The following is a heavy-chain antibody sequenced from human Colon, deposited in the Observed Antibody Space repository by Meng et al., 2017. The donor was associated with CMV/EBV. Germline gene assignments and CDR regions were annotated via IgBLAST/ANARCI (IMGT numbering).Heavy chain of an antibody. J-gene: IGHJ5*02. Sequence: ESLKISCNVSGGSMSSYYWTWIRQPPGKGLEWIGYIYSGGSTNYNPSLKSRLTISVDTSKNHFSLKLNSVTAADTGVYYCARAFWSGYSALDPWGQGTVVTVSS. D-gene: IGHD3-3*01. CDR2: IYSGGST. CDR1: GGSMSSYY. CDR3: ARAFWSGYSALDP. V-gene: IGHV4-59*01.